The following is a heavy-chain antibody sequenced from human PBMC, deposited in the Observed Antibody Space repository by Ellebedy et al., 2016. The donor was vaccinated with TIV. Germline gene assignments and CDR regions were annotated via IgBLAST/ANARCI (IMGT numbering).Heavy chain of an antibody. CDR2: ISFDGKRI. CDR1: GFTFNRYV. V-gene: IGHV3-30*03. J-gene: IGHJ4*02. CDR3: ARDLVSNWLYVGVFDY. Sequence: GESLKISXVASGFTFNRYVFHWVRQAPGKGLEWVSNISFDGKRIAYAASVKGRFTISRDSSKNTVYLQMNSLRAEDTAVYYCARDLVSNWLYVGVFDYWGRGTMVTVPS. D-gene: IGHD5/OR15-5a*01.